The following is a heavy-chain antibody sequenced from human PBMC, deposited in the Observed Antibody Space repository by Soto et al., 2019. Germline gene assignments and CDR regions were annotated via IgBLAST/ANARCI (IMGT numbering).Heavy chain of an antibody. J-gene: IGHJ6*02. V-gene: IGHV3-43*01. D-gene: IGHD6-19*01. CDR2: ISWDGGST. CDR1: GFTFDDYT. Sequence: EVQLVESGGVVVQPGGSLRLSCAASGFTFDDYTMHWVHQAPGKGLEWVSLISWDGGSTYYADSVKGRFIISRDNSKNSLYLQMNSLRTEDTALYYCAKDRAAVTGAYYYYGMDVWGQGTTVTVSS. CDR3: AKDRAAVTGAYYYYGMDV.